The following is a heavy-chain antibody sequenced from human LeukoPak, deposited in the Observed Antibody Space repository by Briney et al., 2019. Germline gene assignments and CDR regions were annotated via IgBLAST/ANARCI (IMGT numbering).Heavy chain of an antibody. CDR3: ARDSSGITASVGDY. J-gene: IGHJ4*02. CDR2: IIPILGIA. D-gene: IGHD6-19*01. V-gene: IGHV1-69*04. Sequence: SVKVSCKASGGTFSSYAISWVRQAPGQGLEWMGRIIPILGIANYAQKFQGRVTITADKSTSTAYMELSSLRSDDTAVYYCARDSSGITASVGDYWGQGTLVTVSS. CDR1: GGTFSSYA.